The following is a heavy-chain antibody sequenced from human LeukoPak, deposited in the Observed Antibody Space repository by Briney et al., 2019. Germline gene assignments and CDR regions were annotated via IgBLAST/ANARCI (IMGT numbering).Heavy chain of an antibody. D-gene: IGHD6-13*01. Sequence: PGASVKVSCKASGYTFTGSYMHWVRQAPGQGLEWMGWINPNTGGTNYAQQFQGRVTMTRDTSISTAYMELSRLKSDGTAVYYCARQRVAAAGPNWFDPWGQGTLVTVSS. J-gene: IGHJ5*02. CDR1: GYTFTGSY. CDR2: INPNTGGT. V-gene: IGHV1-2*02. CDR3: ARQRVAAAGPNWFDP.